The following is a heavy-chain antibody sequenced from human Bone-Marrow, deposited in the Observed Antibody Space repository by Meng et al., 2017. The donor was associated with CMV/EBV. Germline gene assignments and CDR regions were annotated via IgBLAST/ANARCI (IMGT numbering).Heavy chain of an antibody. D-gene: IGHD3-16*01. J-gene: IGHJ6*02. V-gene: IGHV3-30*03. CDR1: GFTFSNYG. Sequence: GESLKISCAASGFTFSNYGMHWGRQAPGKGLEWMAVISYDGSNKYYAGSVKGRFTIPRDKAKNSLYLQMNSMRAEDTAVYYCARGEGEDYYYYGMDVWGPGPTVTGSS. CDR2: ISYDGSNK. CDR3: ARGEGEDYYYYGMDV.